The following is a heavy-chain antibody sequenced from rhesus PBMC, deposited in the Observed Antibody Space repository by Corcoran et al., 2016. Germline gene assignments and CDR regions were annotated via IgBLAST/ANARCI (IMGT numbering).Heavy chain of an antibody. CDR3: SRGSSSGWSSYGLDS. CDR1: GGSMRSGYW. V-gene: IGHV4-93*02. CDR2: IHGSNGDT. Sequence: QVQLQESGPAVVKPSETLSLTCAVSGGSMRSGYWWSWIRPSPDTGLEGSGGIHGSNGDTVYGSSVKTRVAISIGTPKNQFSLNLDSVTAADTAVYYCSRGSSSGWSSYGLDSWGHGVVVTVSS. D-gene: IGHD6-37*01. J-gene: IGHJ6*01.